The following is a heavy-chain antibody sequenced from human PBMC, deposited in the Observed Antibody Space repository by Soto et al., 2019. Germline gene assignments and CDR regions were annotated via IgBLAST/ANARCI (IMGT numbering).Heavy chain of an antibody. J-gene: IGHJ4*02. CDR3: ARSRSGAVADSFDF. Sequence: PGGSLRLSCAASGFTFSRYAIHWVRQAPGKGLEWVAVISRDRTNKYYVDSVKGRFTISRDNSRNTLYLQMNSLRHEDAAVYYCARSRSGAVADSFDFWGQGTLVTAPQ. V-gene: IGHV3-30*04. CDR2: ISRDRTNK. CDR1: GFTFSRYA. D-gene: IGHD3-10*01.